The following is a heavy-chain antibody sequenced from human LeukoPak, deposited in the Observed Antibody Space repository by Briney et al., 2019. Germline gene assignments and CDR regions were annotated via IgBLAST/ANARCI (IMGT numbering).Heavy chain of an antibody. V-gene: IGHV6-1*01. D-gene: IGHD2-2*01. J-gene: IGHJ5*02. CDR1: GDSVSSNSVT. Sequence: SQTLSLTCAISGDSVSSNSVTWNWIRQSPSRGLEWLGRTYYRSTWYNDYAVSVRGRITVNPDTSKNQFSPHLNSVTPEDTAVYYCARRLTQYDCFDPWDQGILVTVSS. CDR2: TYYRSTWYN. CDR3: ARRLTQYDCFDP.